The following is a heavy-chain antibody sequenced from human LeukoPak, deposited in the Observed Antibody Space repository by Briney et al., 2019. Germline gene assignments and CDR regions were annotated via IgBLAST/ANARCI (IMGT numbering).Heavy chain of an antibody. D-gene: IGHD4-23*01. CDR1: GASISSSTNW. CDR2: IYHSGST. V-gene: IGHV4-4*02. Sequence: SDPLSLTCAVSGASISSSTNWWTWVRQPPGKGLEWIGEIYHSGSTNYNPSLQSRVTMSIDKSKNQFSLQLTSMTAADTAVYYCLYGGNSGDWVYWGQGTLVTVSS. CDR3: LYGGNSGDWVY. J-gene: IGHJ4*02.